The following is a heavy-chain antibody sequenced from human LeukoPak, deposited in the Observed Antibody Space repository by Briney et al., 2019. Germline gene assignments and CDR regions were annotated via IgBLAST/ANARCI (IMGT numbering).Heavy chain of an antibody. V-gene: IGHV4-30-4*01. CDR3: ARAWSDYTFDY. J-gene: IGHJ4*02. D-gene: IGHD4-11*01. Sequence: SETLSLTCTVSSGSISSDDYYWGWIRQPPGKGLEWIGYIYYSGSTYYNPSLKSRVTISVDTSKNQFSLKLSSVTAADTAVYYCARAWSDYTFDYWGQGTLVTVSS. CDR2: IYYSGST. CDR1: SGSISSDDYY.